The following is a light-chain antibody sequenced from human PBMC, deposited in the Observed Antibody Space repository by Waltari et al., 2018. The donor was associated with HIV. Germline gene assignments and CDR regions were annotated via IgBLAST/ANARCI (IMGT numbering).Light chain of an antibody. CDR2: SAS. CDR1: RGVNIK. CDR3: QQYNNWPYT. Sequence: ILMTPPPDTLSVSPGETATFSCRASRGVNIKLAWYQQKPGPAPRHLIYSASTRATGIPARFSGSGSGTEFTLTITSLQSEDFTIYYCQQYNNWPYTFGQGTKLEI. V-gene: IGKV3-15*01. J-gene: IGKJ2*01.